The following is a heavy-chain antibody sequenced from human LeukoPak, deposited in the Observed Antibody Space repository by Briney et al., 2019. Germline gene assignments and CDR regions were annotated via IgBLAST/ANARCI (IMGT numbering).Heavy chain of an antibody. Sequence: GGSLRLSCAASGFTFDDYAMHWVRQAPGKGLEWVSGISWNSGSIGYADSVKGRFTISRDNAKNSLYLQMNSLRAEDTTLYYCAKGPYGSGSYPVDYWGQGTLVTVSS. CDR2: ISWNSGSI. D-gene: IGHD3-10*01. J-gene: IGHJ4*02. CDR3: AKGPYGSGSYPVDY. V-gene: IGHV3-9*01. CDR1: GFTFDDYA.